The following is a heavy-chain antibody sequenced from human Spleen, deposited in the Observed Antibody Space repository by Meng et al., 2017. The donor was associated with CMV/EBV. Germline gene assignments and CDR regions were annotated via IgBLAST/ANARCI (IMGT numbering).Heavy chain of an antibody. CDR1: GFTFSSYS. CDR2: ISSSGSTI. J-gene: IGHJ4*02. Sequence: GESLKISCAAPGFTFSSYSMNWVRQAPGKGLEWVSYISSSGSTIYYADSVKGRFTISRDNAKNSLYLQMNSLRAEDTAVYYCARGHEAPFDYWGQGTLVTVSS. CDR3: ARGHEAPFDY. V-gene: IGHV3-48*04.